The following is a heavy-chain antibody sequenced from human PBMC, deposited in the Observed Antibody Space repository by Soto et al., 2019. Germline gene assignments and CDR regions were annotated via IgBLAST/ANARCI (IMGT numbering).Heavy chain of an antibody. CDR1: GFTFSSYS. D-gene: IGHD5-18*01. CDR2: ISSSSSTI. V-gene: IGHV3-48*01. J-gene: IGHJ4*02. CDR3: ARDLGYSYEH. Sequence: GGSLRLSCAASGFTFSSYSMNWVRQAPGKGLEWVSYISSSSSTIYYADSVKGRFTISRDNAKNSLYLQMNSLRAEDTAVYYCARDLGYSYEHWGQGTLVTVSS.